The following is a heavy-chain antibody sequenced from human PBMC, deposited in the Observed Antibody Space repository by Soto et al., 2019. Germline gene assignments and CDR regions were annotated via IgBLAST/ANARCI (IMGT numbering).Heavy chain of an antibody. CDR1: GGTFSSYA. CDR2: IIPIFGTA. Sequence: SVKVSCKASGGTFSSYAISWVRQAPGQGLEWMGGIIPIFGTANYAQKFQGRVTITADESTSTAYMELSSLRSEDTAVYYCARQNCGGDCYSDYWGQGTLVTVSS. J-gene: IGHJ4*02. V-gene: IGHV1-69*13. CDR3: ARQNCGGDCYSDY. D-gene: IGHD2-21*02.